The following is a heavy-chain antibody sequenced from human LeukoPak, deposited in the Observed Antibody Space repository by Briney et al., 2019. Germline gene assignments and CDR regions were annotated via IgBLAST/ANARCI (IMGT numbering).Heavy chain of an antibody. CDR3: ARGRALVD. CDR2: INNSGDT. Sequence: SETLSLTCSFYSGSFSGYYWNWIRQSPGKGLDWIGEINNSGDTNYNPSLKSRVSISLDTSKNQFPLKMTSVTAGDTAIYYCARGRALVDWGQGTLVTVSS. V-gene: IGHV4-34*01. D-gene: IGHD6-6*01. CDR1: SGSFSGYY. J-gene: IGHJ4*02.